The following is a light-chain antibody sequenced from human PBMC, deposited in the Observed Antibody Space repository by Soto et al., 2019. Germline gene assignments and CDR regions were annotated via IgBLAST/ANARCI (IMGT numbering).Light chain of an antibody. CDR1: QSINSNF. V-gene: IGKV3-20*01. J-gene: IGKJ2*01. CDR2: GAS. CDR3: QLYGSYMFT. Sequence: EVVLTQSPGPLSLSPGERVTLSCRTSQSINSNFLSWFQQKPGQPPRLLLYGASKRAAGTPDRFSGAGSRTDFTLIISRLEPEDSAIYHCQLYGSYMFTFGQGTKVEI.